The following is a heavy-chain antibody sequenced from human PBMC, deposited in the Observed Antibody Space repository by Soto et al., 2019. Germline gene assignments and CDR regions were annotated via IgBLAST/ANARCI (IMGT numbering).Heavy chain of an antibody. CDR3: ARKDKSGYFNWFDP. CDR1: GYKFTSSW. D-gene: IGHD3-22*01. CDR2: IFPSDSDT. J-gene: IGHJ5*02. Sequence: GESLKISCRASGYKFTSSWIAWVRQKPGKGLEWMGIIFPSDSDTRYSPSFQGQVTISADRSTSTVFLQWASLKASDTAVYFCARKDKSGYFNWFDPWGQGTLVTVSS. V-gene: IGHV5-51*01.